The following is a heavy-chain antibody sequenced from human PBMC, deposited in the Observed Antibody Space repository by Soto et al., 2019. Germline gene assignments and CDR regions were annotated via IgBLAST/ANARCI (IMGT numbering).Heavy chain of an antibody. Sequence: EVRLVESGGGLIQPGGSLRLSCAVSGFTVNTNYLTWVRQAPGKGLEWVSFIYSDGTTDYADSVKGQFTIFRDNSKNTVDLQMNSLRAEDTAVYYCASRTWDLGGFDPWGQGTLVTVSS. J-gene: IGHJ5*02. V-gene: IGHV3-53*01. CDR2: IYSDGTT. CDR1: GFTVNTNY. D-gene: IGHD3-10*01. CDR3: ASRTWDLGGFDP.